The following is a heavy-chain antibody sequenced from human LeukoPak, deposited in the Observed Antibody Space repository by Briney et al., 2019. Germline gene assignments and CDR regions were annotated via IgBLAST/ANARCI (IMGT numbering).Heavy chain of an antibody. J-gene: IGHJ4*02. CDR3: ARDPDTYYDPCY. CDR1: GFTFSTYW. CDR2: IKQDGTEK. D-gene: IGHD3-22*01. Sequence: GGSLRLSCAASGFTFSTYWMSWVRQAPGKGLEWAAVIKQDGTEKYYVDSVKGRFTISRDNAKNSLYLQMNSLRAEDTAVYYCARDPDTYYDPCYWGQGTLVTVSS. V-gene: IGHV3-7*01.